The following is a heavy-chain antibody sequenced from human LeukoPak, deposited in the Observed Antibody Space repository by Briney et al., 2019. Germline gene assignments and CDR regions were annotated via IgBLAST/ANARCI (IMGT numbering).Heavy chain of an antibody. CDR2: IYTSGST. CDR3: ARRGNGFDP. V-gene: IGHV4-4*09. Sequence: ASETLSLTCTVSGGSISSYYWSWIRQPPGKGLEWIGHIYTSGSTNYNPSLKSRVTISVDTSKKQFSLKLNPVTAADTAVYYCARRGNGFDPWGQGTLVTVSS. J-gene: IGHJ5*02. D-gene: IGHD3-10*01. CDR1: GGSISSYY.